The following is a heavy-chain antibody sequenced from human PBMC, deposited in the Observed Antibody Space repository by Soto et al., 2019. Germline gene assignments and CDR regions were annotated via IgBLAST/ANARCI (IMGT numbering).Heavy chain of an antibody. D-gene: IGHD6-6*01. Sequence: EVQLVESGGGLVQPWGSPRLSCAGSGFTFSGSWMTWVRQAAGKGLEWVASIKEDGSETYYVDSVKGRFTISRDNAKNSLSLQMNSVRAEDTAVYYSVRGRSSSDHWGQGTLVTVSS. J-gene: IGHJ4*02. CDR3: VRGRSSSDH. CDR2: IKEDGSET. CDR1: GFTFSGSW. V-gene: IGHV3-7*04.